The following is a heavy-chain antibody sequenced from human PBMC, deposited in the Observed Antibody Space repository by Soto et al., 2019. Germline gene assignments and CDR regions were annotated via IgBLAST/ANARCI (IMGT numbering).Heavy chain of an antibody. Sequence: QVQLVQSGAEVKKPGASVKVSCKASGYTFTSYYMHWVRQAPGQGLEWMGIINPSGGSTSYAQKFQGRVTMTRDTSTSTVYMELSSLRSEDTAVYYCARASRHYYDSSGVAEYFQHWGQGTLVTVSS. CDR2: INPSGGST. J-gene: IGHJ1*01. CDR1: GYTFTSYY. D-gene: IGHD3-22*01. V-gene: IGHV1-46*01. CDR3: ARASRHYYDSSGVAEYFQH.